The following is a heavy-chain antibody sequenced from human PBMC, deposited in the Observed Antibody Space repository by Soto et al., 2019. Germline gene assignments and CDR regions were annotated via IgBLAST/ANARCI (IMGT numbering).Heavy chain of an antibody. D-gene: IGHD4-4*01. CDR2: IIPLFRTP. V-gene: IGHV1-69*12. CDR1: GGTFSSYA. Sequence: QVHLVQSGAEVKEPGSSVKVSCKASGGTFSSYAISWLRQAPGQGLEWMGGIIPLFRTPDYAQKFQGRVTITADESTSQAYMGLSSLRSEDTAVYYCARDNDRLQLGGNYYYILDVWGQGTTVTVSS. J-gene: IGHJ6*02. CDR3: ARDNDRLQLGGNYYYILDV.